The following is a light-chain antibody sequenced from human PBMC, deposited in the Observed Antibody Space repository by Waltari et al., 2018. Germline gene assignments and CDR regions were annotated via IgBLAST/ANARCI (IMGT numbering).Light chain of an antibody. Sequence: SYVLTQAPSMSVAPGQTARITCVGNSLGSKSVNGYQQKPGQAPVLAVYGDSNRPSGVPGRFAASSSGSTATLTISWVEVGDEADYYCQVWDKSSYQAAFGGGTRLTVL. V-gene: IGLV3-21*02. J-gene: IGLJ2*01. CDR3: QVWDKSSYQAA. CDR2: GDS. CDR1: SLGSKS.